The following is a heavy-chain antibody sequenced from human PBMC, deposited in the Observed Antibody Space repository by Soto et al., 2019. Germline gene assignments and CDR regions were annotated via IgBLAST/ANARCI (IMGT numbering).Heavy chain of an antibody. V-gene: IGHV4-39*02. CDR3: ARDALLTGGVLDY. CDR2: IYYSGST. D-gene: IGHD2-8*01. J-gene: IGHJ4*02. CDR1: GGSISSSSYY. Sequence: QLQLQESGPGLVKPSETLSLTCTVSGGSISSSSYYWGWIRQPPGKGLEWIGSIYYSGSTYYNPSLKSRVTISVDTSKNQFSLKLSSVTGADTAVYYCARDALLTGGVLDYWGQGTLVTVSS.